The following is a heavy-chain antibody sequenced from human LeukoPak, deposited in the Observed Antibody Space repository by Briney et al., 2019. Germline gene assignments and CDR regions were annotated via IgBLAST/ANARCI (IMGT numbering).Heavy chain of an antibody. Sequence: SVKVSCKASGGTYSSYAISWVRQAPGQGLEWMGGIIPIFGTANYAQKFQGRVTITTDESTSTAYMELSSLRSEDTAVYYCARGPSGRFLEWLSSYYYYMDVWGKGTTVTVSS. V-gene: IGHV1-69*05. CDR2: IIPIFGTA. CDR1: GGTYSSYA. J-gene: IGHJ6*03. D-gene: IGHD3-3*01. CDR3: ARGPSGRFLEWLSSYYYYMDV.